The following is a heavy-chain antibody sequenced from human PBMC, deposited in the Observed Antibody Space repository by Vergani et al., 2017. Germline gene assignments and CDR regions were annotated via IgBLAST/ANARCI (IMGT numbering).Heavy chain of an antibody. CDR2: LNPSGGST. D-gene: IGHD3-22*01. Sequence: QVQLVQSGAEVKKPGASVKVSCKASGYPFTSYYLHWVRQAPGQGLEWMGILNPSGGSTSYAQKFQGRVTMTRDPSTSTVYMELRSLRSEDTAVYYCARDLYYDSSGQGAYWGQGTLVTVAS. V-gene: IGHV1-46*01. J-gene: IGHJ4*02. CDR3: ARDLYYDSSGQGAY. CDR1: GYPFTSYY.